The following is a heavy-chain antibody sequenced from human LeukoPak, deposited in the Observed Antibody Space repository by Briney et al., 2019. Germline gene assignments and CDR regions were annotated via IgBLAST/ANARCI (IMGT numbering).Heavy chain of an antibody. CDR2: IYYSGST. CDR1: GGSISSYY. Sequence: SETLSLTCTVSGGSISSYYWSWIRQPPGKGPEWIGYIYYSGSTNYNPSLKSRVTISVDTSKNQFSLKLSSVTAADTAVYYCASYQSYYFDYWGQGTLVTVSS. D-gene: IGHD3-16*02. V-gene: IGHV4-59*01. CDR3: ASYQSYYFDY. J-gene: IGHJ4*02.